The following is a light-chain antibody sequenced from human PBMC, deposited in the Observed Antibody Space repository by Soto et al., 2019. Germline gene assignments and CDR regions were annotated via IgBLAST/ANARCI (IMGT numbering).Light chain of an antibody. CDR2: DVT. V-gene: IGLV2-11*01. CDR3: QSYDSSLTTFV. Sequence: QSVLTQPRSVSGSPGQSVTISCTGTSSDVGGYNYVSWYQQHPGKAPKLMIYDVTTRPSGVPDRFSGSKSGNTASLTISGLQAEDEADYYCQSYDSSLTTFVFGTGTKVTVL. J-gene: IGLJ1*01. CDR1: SSDVGGYNY.